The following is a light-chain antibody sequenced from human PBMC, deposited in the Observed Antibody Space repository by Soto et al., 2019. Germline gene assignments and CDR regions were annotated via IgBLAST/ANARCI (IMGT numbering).Light chain of an antibody. J-gene: IGKJ1*01. CDR1: QSVSSSY. CDR3: QQYASFLRT. Sequence: EIVLTQSPGTLSMSAGERDTLSCRASQSVSSSYLAWYQQKPGQAPRLLIYGASRRATGIPDRFSGSGSGTDFTLTISRLEPEDFAVYYCQQYASFLRTFGQGTKVEIK. V-gene: IGKV3-20*01. CDR2: GAS.